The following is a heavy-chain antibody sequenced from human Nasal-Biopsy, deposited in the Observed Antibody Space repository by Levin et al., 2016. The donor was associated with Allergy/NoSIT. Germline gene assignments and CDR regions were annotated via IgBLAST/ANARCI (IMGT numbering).Heavy chain of an antibody. CDR2: IYSSGTT. CDR3: AGHLRATFDD. Sequence: SETLSLTCTVSGGSLSHYYWSWIRQSPGSGLECIGVIYSSGTTNYNPSLTSRVTMSVDTSKNQFSLRLNSVTAADTAVYYCAGHLRATFDDWGRGTLVTVSS. CDR1: GGSLSHYY. J-gene: IGHJ4*02. V-gene: IGHV4-59*08. D-gene: IGHD1-1*01.